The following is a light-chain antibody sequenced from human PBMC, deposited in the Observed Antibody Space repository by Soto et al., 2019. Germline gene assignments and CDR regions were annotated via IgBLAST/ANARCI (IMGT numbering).Light chain of an antibody. CDR2: GAS. Sequence: EIVMTQSPATLSVSPGERATLSCRASQSVSRNLAWHQQKPGQAPRLLIYGASTRATGIPARFSGSGSGTEFTLTISSLQSKDFAVYYCQQYNNWPQTFGQGTKVEIK. CDR3: QQYNNWPQT. V-gene: IGKV3-15*01. CDR1: QSVSRN. J-gene: IGKJ1*01.